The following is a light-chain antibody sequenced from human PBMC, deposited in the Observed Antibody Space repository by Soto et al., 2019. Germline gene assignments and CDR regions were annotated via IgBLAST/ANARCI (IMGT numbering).Light chain of an antibody. V-gene: IGKV2-28*01. CDR2: FGS. CDR3: MQALQTPPWT. Sequence: DIVMTQSPLSLPVTPGEPASISCRSSQSLLQSNGYTYLDWYLQKPGQSPQLLIYFGSTRASGVADRFSGSGSGTDFTLKISRGEAEDVGVYYCMQALQTPPWTFGQGTKVEI. J-gene: IGKJ1*01. CDR1: QSLLQSNGYTY.